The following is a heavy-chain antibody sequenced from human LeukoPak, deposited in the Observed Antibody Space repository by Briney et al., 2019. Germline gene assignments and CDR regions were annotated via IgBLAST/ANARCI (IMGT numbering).Heavy chain of an antibody. CDR2: ISAYNGNT. V-gene: IGHV1-18*04. Sequence: ASVKVSCKASGYTFTSYGISWVRQAPGQGLEWMGWISAYNGNTNYAQKLQGRVTMTTDTSTSTAYMELRSLRSDDTAVYYCARSRSRNRISYGSGSYLMEIDYWGQGTLVTVSS. J-gene: IGHJ4*02. CDR3: ARSRSRNRISYGSGSYLMEIDY. CDR1: GYTFTSYG. D-gene: IGHD3-10*01.